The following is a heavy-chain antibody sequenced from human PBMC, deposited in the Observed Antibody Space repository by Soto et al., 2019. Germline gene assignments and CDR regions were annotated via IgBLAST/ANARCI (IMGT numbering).Heavy chain of an antibody. V-gene: IGHV3-23*01. D-gene: IGHD3-10*01. CDR1: GFTFSSYA. Sequence: EVQLLESGGGLVQPGGSLRLSCAASGFTFSSYAMSWVRQAPGKGLEWVSAISGSGGSTYYADSVKGRFTISRDNSKNWLYLQMNSLRAEDTAVYYCAKDLGLYGSGSYRVYYFDYWGQGTLVTVSS. CDR3: AKDLGLYGSGSYRVYYFDY. CDR2: ISGSGGST. J-gene: IGHJ4*02.